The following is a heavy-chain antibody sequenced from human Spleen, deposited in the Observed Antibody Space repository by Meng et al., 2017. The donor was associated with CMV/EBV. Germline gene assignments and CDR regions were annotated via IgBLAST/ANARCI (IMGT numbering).Heavy chain of an antibody. D-gene: IGHD3-3*01. Sequence: ASVKVSCKASGYTFTGYYIHWVRQAPGQGPEWMGWINPNRGGTKYSQKFQGRVTMTRDTSISTAYMELSRLRSDDTAVYYCARDRQSRSGTYDFWSGYSYYYYGMDVWGQGTTVTVSS. V-gene: IGHV1-2*02. J-gene: IGHJ6*02. CDR3: ARDRQSRSGTYDFWSGYSYYYYGMDV. CDR2: INPNRGGT. CDR1: GYTFTGYY.